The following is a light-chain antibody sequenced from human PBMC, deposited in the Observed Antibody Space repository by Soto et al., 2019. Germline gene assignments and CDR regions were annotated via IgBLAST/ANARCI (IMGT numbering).Light chain of an antibody. CDR1: QSVSGNY. CDR2: GAS. Sequence: SVLTQSPGTLSLSPGERATLSCRASQSVSGNYLVWYQQKRGQAPRLLIYGASNRATGIPDRFSGSGSGTDFTLTISRLEPEDFAMYYCQQYGGSPRTFGQGTKVEIK. J-gene: IGKJ1*01. CDR3: QQYGGSPRT. V-gene: IGKV3-20*01.